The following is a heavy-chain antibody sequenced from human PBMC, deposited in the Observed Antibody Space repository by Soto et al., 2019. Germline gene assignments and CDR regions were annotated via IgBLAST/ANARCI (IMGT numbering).Heavy chain of an antibody. CDR2: IYWDDDK. CDR3: AHRRGVNNYIWGGFRYTASFYY. CDR1: GFSLSTSGVG. V-gene: IGHV2-5*02. J-gene: IGHJ4*02. Sequence: QITLKESGPTLVKPTQTLTLTCTFSGFSLSTSGVGVGWIRQPPGKALEWLALIYWDDDKRYSPSLKSRLTTTTETPKNHVGLIITNIDPVDTATYYCAHRRGVNNYIWGGFRYTASFYYWGPGTPVTASS. D-gene: IGHD3-16*02.